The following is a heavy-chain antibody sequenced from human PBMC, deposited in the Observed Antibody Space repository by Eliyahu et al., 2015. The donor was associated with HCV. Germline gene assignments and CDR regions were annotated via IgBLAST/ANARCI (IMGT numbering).Heavy chain of an antibody. CDR3: P. J-gene: IGHJ5*02. CDR1: GGSINTYY. D-gene: IGHD6-19*01. V-gene: IGHV4-59*01. Sequence: QVQLQESGPGLVKPSETLSLTCTVSGGSINTYYWSWIRQPPGKGLEWIGFIHYSGSTNYNPSLKLSSVTAADTAVYYCASGGGGIAVAGTGGWFDPWGQGTLVTVSS. CDR2: IHYSGST.